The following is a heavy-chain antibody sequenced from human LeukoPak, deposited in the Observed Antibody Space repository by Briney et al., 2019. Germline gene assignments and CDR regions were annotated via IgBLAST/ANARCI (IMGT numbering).Heavy chain of an antibody. J-gene: IGHJ6*02. V-gene: IGHV3-13*01. CDR3: VRDPSGHGMDV. Sequence: GSLGLSCAAYGFTFSSFDMHWVRQPTGKGLEWVSAIGTAGDTHYPGSVKGRFTISRENAKNSLYLQMNSLRAGDTAVYYCVRDPSGHGMDVWGQGTTVTVFS. CDR1: GFTFSSFD. D-gene: IGHD6-19*01. CDR2: IGTAGDT.